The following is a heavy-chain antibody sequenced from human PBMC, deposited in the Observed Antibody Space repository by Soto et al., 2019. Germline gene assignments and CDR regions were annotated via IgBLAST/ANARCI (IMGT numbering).Heavy chain of an antibody. CDR2: IYNSGIT. Sequence: QVLLQESGPGLVKSSQTLSLTCTVSGGSISSGDYSWSWVRQSPGKGLEWIGHIYNSGITYYNPSLKSRVVFSIDTSRNQFSLRLNSLTAADRAVYFCARGVTVFGLVSRFWFDPWGQGTVVTVSS. D-gene: IGHD3-3*01. J-gene: IGHJ5*02. CDR1: GGSISSGDYS. V-gene: IGHV4-30-4*01. CDR3: ARGVTVFGLVSRFWFDP.